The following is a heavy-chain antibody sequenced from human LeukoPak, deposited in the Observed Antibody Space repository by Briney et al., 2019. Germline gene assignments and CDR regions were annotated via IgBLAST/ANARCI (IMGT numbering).Heavy chain of an antibody. CDR2: IIPIFGTA. J-gene: IGHJ3*02. CDR3: ARDQGDNYYDSSGYGDAFDI. CDR1: GGTFSSYA. Sequence: EASVKVSCKASGGTFSSYAISWVRQAPGQGLEWMGGIIPIFGTANYAQKFQGRGTITADETTSTAYMELSSLRSEDTAVYYCARDQGDNYYDSSGYGDAFDIWGQGTMVTVSS. D-gene: IGHD3-22*01. V-gene: IGHV1-69*13.